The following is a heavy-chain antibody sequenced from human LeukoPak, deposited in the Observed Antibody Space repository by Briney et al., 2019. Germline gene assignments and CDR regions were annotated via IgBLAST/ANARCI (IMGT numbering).Heavy chain of an antibody. CDR1: GGSISSYY. Sequence: PSETLSLTCTVSGGSISSYYWSWSRQPPGKGLEWVGYIYYSGSTNYNPSIKRRVTISVDTSKNQLSLKLSSVTAADTAVYYCARAPRGGSRWYFDYCGQGTLVTVSS. CDR2: IYYSGST. V-gene: IGHV4-59*01. J-gene: IGHJ4*02. CDR3: ARAPRGGSRWYFDY. D-gene: IGHD6-13*01.